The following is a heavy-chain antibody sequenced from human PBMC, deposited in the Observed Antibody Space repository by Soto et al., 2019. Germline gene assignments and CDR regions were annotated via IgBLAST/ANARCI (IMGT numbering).Heavy chain of an antibody. V-gene: IGHV1-18*01. J-gene: IGHJ6*02. CDR2: ISAYNGNT. Sequence: ASVKVSCKASGYTFTSYGISWVRQAPGQGLEWMGWISAYNGNTNYAQKLQGRVTMTTDTSTSTAYMELRSLRSDDTAVYYCARDRYDFWGGIPYYYYYYGMDVWGQGTTVTVS. D-gene: IGHD3-3*01. CDR1: GYTFTSYG. CDR3: ARDRYDFWGGIPYYYYYYGMDV.